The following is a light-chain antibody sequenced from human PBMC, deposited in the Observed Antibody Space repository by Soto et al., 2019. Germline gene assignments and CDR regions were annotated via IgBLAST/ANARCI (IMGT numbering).Light chain of an antibody. CDR2: GAS. CDR3: QPHHTSPRT. Sequence: SCAAGRTSSSNYLAWYQQKPGQAPRLLIYGASTRATGIPDRFICSGSGTDFTLTISTLQPEESAVYYCQPHHTSPRTFGGGTKVEIK. CDR1: RTSSSNY. J-gene: IGKJ4*01. V-gene: IGKV3-20*01.